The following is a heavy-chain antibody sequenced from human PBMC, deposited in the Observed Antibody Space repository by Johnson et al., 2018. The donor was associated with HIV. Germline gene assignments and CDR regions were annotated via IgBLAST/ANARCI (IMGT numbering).Heavy chain of an antibody. CDR2: ISYDGSNK. CDR3: ARDSPGEITMVQGVIGI. CDR1: GFTFSSYA. V-gene: IGHV3-30*04. Sequence: QMQLVESGVGVVQPGRSLRLSCAASGFTFSSYAMHWVRQAPGKGLEWVAVISYDGSNKYYADSVKGRFTISRDNSKNTLYLQMNSLRAEDTAVYYWARDSPGEITMVQGVIGIWGQGTMVTVSS. D-gene: IGHD3-10*01. J-gene: IGHJ3*02.